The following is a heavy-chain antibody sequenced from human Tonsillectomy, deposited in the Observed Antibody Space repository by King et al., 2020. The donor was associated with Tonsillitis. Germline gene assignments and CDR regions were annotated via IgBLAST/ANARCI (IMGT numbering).Heavy chain of an antibody. CDR3: PRLNVAGFVLR. Sequence: VQLQESGPRLVRPSETLSLTCTVSGTSISSSYWSWIRQPHGKGLEYIGLIYDTATTTYNPSLNSRVTMSQDTSKNQFSLNLRSVTAADTAVYYCPRLNVAGFVLRWGQGTLVAVSS. CDR1: GTSISSSY. CDR2: IYDTATT. D-gene: IGHD6-13*01. V-gene: IGHV4-59*08. J-gene: IGHJ4*02.